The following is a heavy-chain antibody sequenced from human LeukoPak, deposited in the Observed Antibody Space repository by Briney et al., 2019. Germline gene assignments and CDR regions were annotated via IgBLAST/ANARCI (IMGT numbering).Heavy chain of an antibody. J-gene: IGHJ6*03. D-gene: IGHD2-2*02. Sequence: NPSQTLSLTCTVSGGSISSGDYYWSWIRQPPGKGLEWIGYIYYSGSTYYNPYLKSRVTISVDTSKNQFSLKLSSVTAADTAVYYCARVEVFVVVPAAIHYYYMDVWGKGTTVTVPS. CDR1: GGSISSGDYY. CDR2: IYYSGST. V-gene: IGHV4-30-4*08. CDR3: ARVEVFVVVPAAIHYYYMDV.